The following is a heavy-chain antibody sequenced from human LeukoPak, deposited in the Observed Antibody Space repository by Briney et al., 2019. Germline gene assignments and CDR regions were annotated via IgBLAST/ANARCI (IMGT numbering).Heavy chain of an antibody. J-gene: IGHJ4*02. V-gene: IGHV4-61*02. CDR3: ARAGRPYTSGWYSV. Sequence: PSETLSLTCTVSGGSISSGSYYWSWIRQPAGKGLEWIGRIYTSGSTNYNPSLKSRVTISVDTSKNQFSLRLSNVTAADTAVYYCARAGRPYTSGWYSVWGQGTLVTVSS. CDR1: GGSISSGSYY. D-gene: IGHD6-19*01. CDR2: IYTSGST.